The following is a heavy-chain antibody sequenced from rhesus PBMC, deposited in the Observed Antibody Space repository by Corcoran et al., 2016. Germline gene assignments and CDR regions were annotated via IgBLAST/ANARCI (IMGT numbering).Heavy chain of an antibody. V-gene: IGHV4S9*01. CDR3: ARGANWNYGY. Sequence: QVQLQESGPGLVKPSETLSLTCAVSGGSISDNYYWNWIRQPPGKGLEWIGSIYGSSGRTYYTPSLKGRVTISKDTSKNQFSLKLGSMTAADTAVYYCARGANWNYGYWGQGVLVTVSS. J-gene: IGHJ4*01. CDR1: GGSISDNYY. D-gene: IGHD1-26*01. CDR2: IYGSSGRT.